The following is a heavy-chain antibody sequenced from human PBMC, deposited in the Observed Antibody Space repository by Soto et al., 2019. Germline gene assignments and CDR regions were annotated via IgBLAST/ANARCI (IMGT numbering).Heavy chain of an antibody. CDR1: GGSISSGNYY. Sequence: SETLSLTCTVSGGSISSGNYYWSWIRQHPGKGLEWIGYIYYSGSTYYNPSLKSRVTISVDTSKNQFSLKLSSVTAADTAVYYCAREHARFYYGMDVWGQGTTVTVSS. CDR3: AREHARFYYGMDV. J-gene: IGHJ6*02. CDR2: IYYSGST. V-gene: IGHV4-31*03.